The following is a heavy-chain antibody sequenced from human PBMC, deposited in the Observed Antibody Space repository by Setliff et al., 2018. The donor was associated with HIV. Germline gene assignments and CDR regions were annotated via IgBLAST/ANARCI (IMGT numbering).Heavy chain of an antibody. Sequence: ASVKVSCKASGYTFVNYDINWVRQAAGQGLEWMGWMNPTRGNTGYAQKFQGRATITRDTSKNTAYMELRSLTSEDTAVYYCARIVAPGSHGPDYHKDVWGKGSTVTVSS. V-gene: IGHV1-8*03. CDR2: MNPTRGNT. D-gene: IGHD3-22*01. CDR3: ARIVAPGSHGPDYHKDV. CDR1: GYTFVNYD. J-gene: IGHJ6*03.